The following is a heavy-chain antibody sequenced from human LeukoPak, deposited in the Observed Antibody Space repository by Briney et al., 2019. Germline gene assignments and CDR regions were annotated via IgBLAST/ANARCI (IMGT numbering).Heavy chain of an antibody. J-gene: IGHJ6*03. CDR2: INPSGGST. Sequence: WASVKVSCKASGYTFTSYYMHWVRQAPGQGLEWMGIINPSGGSTSYAQKFQGRVTMTRDTSTSTVYMELSSLRSEDTAVYYRARDSTVTTGYYYYMDVWGKGTTVTISS. D-gene: IGHD4-17*01. CDR3: ARDSTVTTGYYYYMDV. V-gene: IGHV1-46*01. CDR1: GYTFTSYY.